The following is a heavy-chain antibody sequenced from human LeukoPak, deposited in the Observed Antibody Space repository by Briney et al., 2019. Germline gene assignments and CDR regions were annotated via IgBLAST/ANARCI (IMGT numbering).Heavy chain of an antibody. Sequence: PGRSLRLSCAASGFTFSSYAMHLVRQAPGKGLEWVAVISYDGSNKYYADSVKGRFTISRDNSKNTLYLQMNSLRAEDTAVYYCARTSPYSSGWYGLETYYYYYGMDVWGQGTTVTVSS. CDR2: ISYDGSNK. J-gene: IGHJ6*02. D-gene: IGHD6-19*01. CDR1: GFTFSSYA. V-gene: IGHV3-30-3*01. CDR3: ARTSPYSSGWYGLETYYYYYGMDV.